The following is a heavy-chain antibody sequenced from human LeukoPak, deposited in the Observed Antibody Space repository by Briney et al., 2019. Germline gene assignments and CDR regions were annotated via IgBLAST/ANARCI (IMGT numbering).Heavy chain of an antibody. CDR1: GLTFSSYS. D-gene: IGHD1-1*01. J-gene: IGHJ4*02. CDR2: ISSSSSTI. Sequence: GGSLRLSCAASGLTFSSYSMNWVRQAPGKGLEWVSYISSSSSTIYYADSVKGRFTISRDNAKNSQYLQMNSLRAEDTAVYYCAREGTLLNDYWGQGTLVTVSS. CDR3: AREGTLLNDY. V-gene: IGHV3-48*01.